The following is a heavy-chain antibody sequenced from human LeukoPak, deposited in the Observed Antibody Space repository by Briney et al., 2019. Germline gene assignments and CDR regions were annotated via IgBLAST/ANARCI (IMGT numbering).Heavy chain of an antibody. V-gene: IGHV1-18*01. CDR1: GYTFTSYG. CDR2: ISAYNSNT. CDR3: ARGPSTGYELLWFGELHFDY. J-gene: IGHJ4*02. Sequence: GASVKVSCKASGYTFTSYGISWVRQAPGQGLEWMGWISAYNSNTNYAQKLQGRVTMTTDTSASTAYMELRSLRSDDTAVYYCARGPSTGYELLWFGELHFDYWGQGTLVTVSS. D-gene: IGHD3-10*01.